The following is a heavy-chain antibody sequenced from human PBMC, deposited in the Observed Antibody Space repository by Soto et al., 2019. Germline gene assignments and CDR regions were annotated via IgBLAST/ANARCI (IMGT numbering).Heavy chain of an antibody. J-gene: IGHJ4*02. V-gene: IGHV4-39*01. CDR1: GGSISSSSYY. CDR3: ARGLDFNY. Sequence: PSETLSLTCTVSGGSISSSSYYWGWIRQPPGKGLEWIGSIYYSGSTYYNPSLKSRVTISVDTSKNQFSLKLSSVTAADTAVYYCARGLDFNYRGQGTLVTVSS. D-gene: IGHD3-22*01. CDR2: IYYSGST.